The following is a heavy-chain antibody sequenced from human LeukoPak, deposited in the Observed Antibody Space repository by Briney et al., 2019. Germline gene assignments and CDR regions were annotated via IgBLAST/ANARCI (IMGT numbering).Heavy chain of an antibody. CDR2: INHSGST. CDR3: ARGPQYDILTGYYLDY. V-gene: IGHV4-34*01. Sequence: PSETLSLTCAVYGGPFSGYYWSWIRQPPGKGLEWIGEINHSGSTSYNPSLKSRVTISVDTSKNQFSLKLSSVTAADTAVYYCARGPQYDILTGYYLDYWGQGTLVTVSS. J-gene: IGHJ4*02. CDR1: GGPFSGYY. D-gene: IGHD3-9*01.